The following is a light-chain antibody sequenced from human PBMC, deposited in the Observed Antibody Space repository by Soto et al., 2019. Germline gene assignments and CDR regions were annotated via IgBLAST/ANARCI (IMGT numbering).Light chain of an antibody. J-gene: IGKJ4*01. CDR2: AAS. Sequence: GDRVTITCRASQGIGVYLAWFQQKPGNVPRLLIYAASTLQSGVPSRFSSSGSGTDFTLTISSLQPEDVATYYCQKYNSAPLTFGGGTKVDIK. V-gene: IGKV1-27*01. CDR3: QKYNSAPLT. CDR1: QGIGVY.